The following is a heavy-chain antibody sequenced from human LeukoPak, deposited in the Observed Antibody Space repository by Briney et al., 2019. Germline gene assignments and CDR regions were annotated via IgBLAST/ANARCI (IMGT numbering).Heavy chain of an antibody. J-gene: IGHJ4*02. V-gene: IGHV3-74*01. CDR1: GFTFSSYW. CDR2: INTDGTII. D-gene: IGHD2/OR15-2a*01. Sequence: GGSLRLSCAASGFTFSSYWMHWVRQTPGRGLVWVARINTDGTIIDYADSVQGRFTISRDNAKNTLYLQMNSLRAEDTALYYCVKDLDFREDCWGQGTLVTVSS. CDR3: VKDLDFREDC.